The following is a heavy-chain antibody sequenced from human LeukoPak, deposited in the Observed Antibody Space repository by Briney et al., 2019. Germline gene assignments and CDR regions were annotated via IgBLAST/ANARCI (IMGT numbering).Heavy chain of an antibody. J-gene: IGHJ5*02. CDR2: IYYSGST. Sequence: SGTLSLTCTVSGGSISSGDYYWSWIRQPPGKGLEWIGYIYYSGSTYYNPSLKSRVTISVDTSKNQFSLRLSSVTAADTAVYYCARDRRYYYDSSGYYFRGCWFDPWGQGTLVTVSS. CDR1: GGSISSGDYY. V-gene: IGHV4-30-4*08. D-gene: IGHD3-22*01. CDR3: ARDRRYYYDSSGYYFRGCWFDP.